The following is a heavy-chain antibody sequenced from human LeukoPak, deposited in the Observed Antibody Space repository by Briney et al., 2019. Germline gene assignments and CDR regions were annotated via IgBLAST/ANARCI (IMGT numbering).Heavy chain of an antibody. CDR3: ARAGYGSGSYYNSPFGY. Sequence: PGGSLRLSCAASGFTLSSYEMNWVRQAPGKGLEWVSYISSSGSTIYYADSVKGRFTISRDNAKNSLYLQVNSLRAEDTAVYYCARAGYGSGSYYNSPFGYWGQGTLVTVSS. J-gene: IGHJ4*02. D-gene: IGHD3-10*01. V-gene: IGHV3-48*03. CDR1: GFTLSSYE. CDR2: ISSSGSTI.